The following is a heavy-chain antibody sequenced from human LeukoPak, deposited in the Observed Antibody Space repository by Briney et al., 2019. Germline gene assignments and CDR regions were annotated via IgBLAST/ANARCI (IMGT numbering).Heavy chain of an antibody. CDR1: GYTFTSYD. D-gene: IGHD2-21*02. Sequence: ASVKVSCKASGYTFTSYDINWVRQATGQGLEWMGWMNPNSGNTGYAQKFQGRVTMTRNTSISTAYMELSSLRSEDTAVYYCASLMVTAKNYYFDYWGQGTLVTVSS. J-gene: IGHJ4*02. V-gene: IGHV1-8*01. CDR3: ASLMVTAKNYYFDY. CDR2: MNPNSGNT.